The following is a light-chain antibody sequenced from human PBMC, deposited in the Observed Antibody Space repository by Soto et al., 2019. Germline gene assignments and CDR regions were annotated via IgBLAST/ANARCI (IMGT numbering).Light chain of an antibody. Sequence: QSALTQPPSASGSPGQSVTISCTGTSSDVGDYNYVSWYQQHPGKAPKLMIYEVSKRPSGVPDRFSGSKSGNTASLTVSRLQAEDEADYYCSSYEGSNNRYLFGGGTKVTVL. CDR1: SSDVGDYNY. CDR2: EVS. V-gene: IGLV2-8*01. CDR3: SSYEGSNNRYL. J-gene: IGLJ2*01.